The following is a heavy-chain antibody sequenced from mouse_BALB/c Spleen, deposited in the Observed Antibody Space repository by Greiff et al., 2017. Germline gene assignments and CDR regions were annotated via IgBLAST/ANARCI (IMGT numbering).Heavy chain of an antibody. Sequence: QVQLKQPGAELVRPGASVKLSCKASGYTFTSYWINWVKQRPGQGLEWIGNIYPSDSYTNYNQKFKDKATLTVDKSSSTAYMQLSSPTSEDSAVYYCTRTSYAFAYWGQGTLVTVSA. CDR2: IYPSDSYT. D-gene: IGHD2-10*02. J-gene: IGHJ3*01. CDR1: GYTFTSYW. V-gene: IGHV1-69*02. CDR3: TRTSYAFAY.